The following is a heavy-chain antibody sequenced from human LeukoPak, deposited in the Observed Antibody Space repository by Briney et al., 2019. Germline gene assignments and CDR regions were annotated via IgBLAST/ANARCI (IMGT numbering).Heavy chain of an antibody. CDR3: ANGSGVFDP. CDR2: INNDAST. Sequence: GGSLRLSCAASGLSFSGNHMSWVRQAPGKGLEWVSLINNDASTDYADSVTGRFSISRDYSKNTLYLQMNSLKAEDTAVYYCANGSGVFDPWGQGTLVTVSS. CDR1: GLSFSGNH. D-gene: IGHD3-10*01. J-gene: IGHJ5*02. V-gene: IGHV3-66*01.